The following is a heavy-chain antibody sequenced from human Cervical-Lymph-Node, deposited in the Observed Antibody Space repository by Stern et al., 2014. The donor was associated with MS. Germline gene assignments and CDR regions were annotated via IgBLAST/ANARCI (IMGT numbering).Heavy chain of an antibody. V-gene: IGHV2-70*19. J-gene: IGHJ4*02. CDR1: GFSLRTSGMY. Sequence: ESGPALVKPTQTLTLTCTFSGFSLRTSGMYVSWVRQSSGKALEWLALSDWEVYGDYATSLKPRLSISKVTSKNQVILTMTNMDPVDTGTYYCARINGGADGTGVDYWGQGTLVTVSS. CDR3: ARINGGADGTGVDY. CDR2: SDWEVYG. D-gene: IGHD1/OR15-1a*01.